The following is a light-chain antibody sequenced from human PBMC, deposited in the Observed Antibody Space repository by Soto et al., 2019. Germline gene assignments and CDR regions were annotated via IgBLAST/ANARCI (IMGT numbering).Light chain of an antibody. CDR1: SSPLGNNT. V-gene: IGLV1-44*01. CDR3: SAWDDSLNRYV. Sequence: QSVLNQAPSASESPGERVTIPCFGSSSPLGNNTVYWFQQLPGTSPKLLIYNNNQRPSGVPDRFSGSKSGTSASLAISGLQSEDESDYYCSAWDDSLNRYVFGTGTKVTVL. CDR2: NNN. J-gene: IGLJ1*01.